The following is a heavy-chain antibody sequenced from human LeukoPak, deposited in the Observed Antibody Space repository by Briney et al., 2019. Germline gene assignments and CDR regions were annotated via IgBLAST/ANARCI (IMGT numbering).Heavy chain of an antibody. D-gene: IGHD3-10*01. Sequence: SETLSLTCTVSGGSISSSSYYWGWIRQPPGKGLEWIGSIYYSGSTYYNSSLKSRVTISVDTSKNQFSLKLSSVTAADTAVYYCARDSLYYYGSGSYPTTFDYWGQGTLVTVSS. CDR2: IYYSGST. V-gene: IGHV4-39*07. CDR1: GGSISSSSYY. CDR3: ARDSLYYYGSGSYPTTFDY. J-gene: IGHJ4*02.